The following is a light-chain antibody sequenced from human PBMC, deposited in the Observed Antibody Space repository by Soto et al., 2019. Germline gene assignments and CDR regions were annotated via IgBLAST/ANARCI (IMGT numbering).Light chain of an antibody. V-gene: IGLV1-36*01. CDR2: YDD. CDR3: AAWDDSLNGPV. CDR1: SSNIGNNA. J-gene: IGLJ2*01. Sequence: QSVLTQPPSVSEAPRQRVTISCSGSSSNIGNNAVNWYQQLPGKAPKLLIYYDDLLPSGVSDRFSGSKSGTSASLAISGLQSGDEADYSCAAWDDSLNGPVFGGGTKLTVL.